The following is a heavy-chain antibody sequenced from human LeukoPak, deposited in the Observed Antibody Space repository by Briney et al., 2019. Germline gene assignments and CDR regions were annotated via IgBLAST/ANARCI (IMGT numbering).Heavy chain of an antibody. CDR2: IYYSGST. Sequence: SETLSLTRTVSIGSISSYYWSWIRQPPGKGLEWIGYIYYSGSTKYNPSLESRVTISVDTSKNQFSLKLSSVTAADSALYYCAKNRLVGPVILGGDYWGQGVLVTVSS. V-gene: IGHV4-59*01. J-gene: IGHJ4*02. CDR1: IGSISSYY. D-gene: IGHD1-26*01. CDR3: AKNRLVGPVILGGDY.